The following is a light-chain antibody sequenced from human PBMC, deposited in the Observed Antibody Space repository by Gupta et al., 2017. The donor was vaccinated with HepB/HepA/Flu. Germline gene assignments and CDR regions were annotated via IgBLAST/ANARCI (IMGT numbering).Light chain of an antibody. Sequence: DMVITQSPLSLPVTPGEPASISCRSSQSLLHSIGSNCLDCYLQKPGQSPHLLVYLGSNRASGVPSRFSGSGSGTDFTLKSSRVEAADVGVYYSMQALLTRTFGQGTKVEIK. CDR2: LGS. CDR1: QSLLHSIGSNC. J-gene: IGKJ1*01. V-gene: IGKV2-28*01. CDR3: MQALLTRT.